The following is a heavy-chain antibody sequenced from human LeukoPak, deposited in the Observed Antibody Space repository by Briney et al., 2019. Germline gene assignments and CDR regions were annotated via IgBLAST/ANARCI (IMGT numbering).Heavy chain of an antibody. D-gene: IGHD6-6*01. CDR2: IYPGDSDT. CDR1: GYSFTSYW. V-gene: IGHV5-51*01. Sequence: GESLKISCKGSGYSFTSYWIGWVRQIPGKGLGWRGIIYPGDSDTRYSPSFQGQVTISADKSISTAYLQWSSLKASDTAMYYCARPAYSSSSAFDYWGQGTLVTVSS. CDR3: ARPAYSSSSAFDY. J-gene: IGHJ4*02.